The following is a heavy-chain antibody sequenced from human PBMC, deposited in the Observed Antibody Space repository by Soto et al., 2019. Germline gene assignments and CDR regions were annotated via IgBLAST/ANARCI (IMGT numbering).Heavy chain of an antibody. CDR2: ISYDGSNK. Sequence: GSLRLSCAASGFTFSSYGMHWVRQAPGKGLEWVAVISYDGSNKYYADSVKGRFTISRDNSKNTLYLQMNSLRAEDTAVYYCAKSDFWSGSTRSQYYYYGMDVWGQGTTVTVSS. CDR3: AKSDFWSGSTRSQYYYYGMDV. J-gene: IGHJ6*02. V-gene: IGHV3-30*18. D-gene: IGHD3-3*01. CDR1: GFTFSSYG.